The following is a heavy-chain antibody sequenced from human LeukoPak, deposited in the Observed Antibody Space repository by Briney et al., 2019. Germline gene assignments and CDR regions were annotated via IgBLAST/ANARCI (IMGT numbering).Heavy chain of an antibody. D-gene: IGHD3-3*01. CDR2: IRYDGSNK. CDR1: GFTFSSYG. J-gene: IGHJ4*02. V-gene: IGHV3-30*02. Sequence: PGGSLRLSCAASGFTFSSYGMHWVRQAPGKGLEWVAFIRYDGSNKYYADSVKGRFTISRDNSKNTLYLLMNSLRAEDTAVYYCAKVGQTYYDFWSGYYPDYWGQGTLVTVSS. CDR3: AKVGQTYYDFWSGYYPDY.